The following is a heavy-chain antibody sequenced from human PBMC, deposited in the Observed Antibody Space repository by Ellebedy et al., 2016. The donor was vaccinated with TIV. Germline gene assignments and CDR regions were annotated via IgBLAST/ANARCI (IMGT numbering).Heavy chain of an antibody. CDR1: GFTFRGEW. CDR2: IKEDGSEK. V-gene: IGHV3-7*01. D-gene: IGHD3-10*01. Sequence: GESLKISCAASGFTFRGEWMSWVRQAPGKGLEWVANIKEDGSEKDYVDLVKGRFTISRDNAKNSLYLQMNNLRVEDTAVYYCARAHYWGQGTLVTVSS. J-gene: IGHJ4*02. CDR3: ARAHY.